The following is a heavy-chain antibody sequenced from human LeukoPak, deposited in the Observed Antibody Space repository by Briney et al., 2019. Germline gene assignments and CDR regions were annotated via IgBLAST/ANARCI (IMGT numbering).Heavy chain of an antibody. V-gene: IGHV3-66*01. CDR3: ARWAAGTSKSDY. J-gene: IGHJ4*02. CDR1: GFTFSSYA. Sequence: GGSLRLSCAASGFTFSSYAMSWVRQAPGKGLEWVSVIYSGGSTYYADSVKGRFTISRDNSKNTLYLQMNSLRAEDTAVYYCARWAAGTSKSDYWGQGTLVTVSS. D-gene: IGHD6-13*01. CDR2: IYSGGST.